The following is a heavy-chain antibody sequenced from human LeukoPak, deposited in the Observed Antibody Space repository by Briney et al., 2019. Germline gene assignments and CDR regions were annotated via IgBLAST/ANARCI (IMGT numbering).Heavy chain of an antibody. Sequence: GGCLRLSCAASGWTFSNYSKNWVREAPGKGLEWVSSITGSSSYIHYADSVKGRFTISRDNAKNSLYLQMNSLRAEDTAVYYCARGFADFVWGSYPSSYWGQGILVTVSS. CDR2: ITGSSSYI. V-gene: IGHV3-21*01. CDR1: GWTFSNYS. CDR3: ARGFADFVWGSYPSSY. D-gene: IGHD3-16*02. J-gene: IGHJ4*02.